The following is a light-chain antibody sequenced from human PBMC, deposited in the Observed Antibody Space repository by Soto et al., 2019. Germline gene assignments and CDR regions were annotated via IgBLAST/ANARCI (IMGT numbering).Light chain of an antibody. CDR3: QQYNHWLTWT. Sequence: DIQMTQSPSSLSASVGDRVTITCRARLGISNSLAWYQQKPGQAPRLVIYIASTMATGIPARFSGSGSGTESALTISSLQSEDFAVYYCQQYNHWLTWTFGQGTKVDIK. CDR1: LGISNS. J-gene: IGKJ1*01. CDR2: IAS. V-gene: IGKV1-NL1*01.